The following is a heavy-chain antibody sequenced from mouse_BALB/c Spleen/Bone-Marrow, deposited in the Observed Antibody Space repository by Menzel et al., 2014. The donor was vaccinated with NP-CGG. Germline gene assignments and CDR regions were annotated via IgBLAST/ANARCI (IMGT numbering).Heavy chain of an antibody. J-gene: IGHJ4*01. CDR1: GFTFSSYG. D-gene: IGHD2-3*01. CDR2: INSNGGST. V-gene: IGHV5-6-3*01. Sequence: EVKVVESGGGLAQPGGSLKLSCAASGFTFSSYGMSWVRQTPDKRLELVATINSNGGSTYYPDSVKGRFTISRDNAKNTLYLQMSSLKSEDTAMYYCARERDGYFRDAMDYWGQGTSVTVSS. CDR3: ARERDGYFRDAMDY.